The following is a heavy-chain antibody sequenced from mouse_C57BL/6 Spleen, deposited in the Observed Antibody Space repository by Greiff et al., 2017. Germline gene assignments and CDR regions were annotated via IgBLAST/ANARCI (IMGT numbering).Heavy chain of an antibody. J-gene: IGHJ1*03. CDR1: GYTFTSYW. D-gene: IGHD2-3*01. CDR3: TRSGYYLNWYFDV. V-gene: IGHV1-5*01. CDR2: IYPGNSDT. Sequence: VQLQQSGTVLARPGASVKMSCKTSGYTFTSYWMHWVKQRPGQGLGWIGAIYPGNSDTSYNQKFKGKAKLTAVTSASTAYMELSSLTNEDSAVYYCTRSGYYLNWYFDVWGTGTTVTVSS.